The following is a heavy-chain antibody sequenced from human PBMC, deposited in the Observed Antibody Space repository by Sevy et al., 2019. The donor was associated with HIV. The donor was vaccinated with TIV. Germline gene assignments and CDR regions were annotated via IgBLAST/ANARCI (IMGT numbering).Heavy chain of an antibody. Sequence: GGSLRLSCAASGFPFSSYAMSWVRQAPGKGLEWVSAIGGSGVSTYYAGSLKGRFTFSRDNSKNTLYLQMNSLRAEDTAVYYCAKDRAAMVGDAFDIWGQGTMVTVSS. J-gene: IGHJ3*02. CDR3: AKDRAAMVGDAFDI. CDR1: GFPFSSYA. CDR2: IGGSGVST. D-gene: IGHD5-18*01. V-gene: IGHV3-23*01.